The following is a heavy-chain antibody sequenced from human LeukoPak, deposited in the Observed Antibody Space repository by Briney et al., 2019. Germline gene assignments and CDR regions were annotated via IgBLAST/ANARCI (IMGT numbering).Heavy chain of an antibody. Sequence: SGGSLRLSCVASGFTFSTYNMNWVRQAPGKGLEWVSSIFPSGGEIHYADSVRGRFTISRDNSKSTLSLQMNSLRAEDTAVYYCTRDSSTHIVVVTAILGAFDIWGQGTMVTVSS. D-gene: IGHD2-21*02. CDR2: IFPSGGEI. V-gene: IGHV3-21*01. CDR1: GFTFSTYN. CDR3: TRDSSTHIVVVTAILGAFDI. J-gene: IGHJ3*02.